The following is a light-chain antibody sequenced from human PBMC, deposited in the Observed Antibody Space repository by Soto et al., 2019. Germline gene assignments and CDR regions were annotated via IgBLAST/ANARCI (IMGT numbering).Light chain of an antibody. CDR1: QDVANY. CDR3: QQHNDWPLT. CDR2: ESS. J-gene: IGKJ4*01. V-gene: IGKV3-11*01. Sequence: TQSPATLSASVGDRVTITCRASQDVANYLDWYQQKPGQAPRLLIYESSNRAAGIAARFSGSGSGTDFTLTISSLEPEDFAVYYCQQHNDWPLTFGGGTKVDI.